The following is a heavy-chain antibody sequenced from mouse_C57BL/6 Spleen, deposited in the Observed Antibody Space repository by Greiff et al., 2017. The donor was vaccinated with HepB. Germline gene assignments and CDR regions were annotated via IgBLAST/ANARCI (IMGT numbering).Heavy chain of an antibody. CDR3: ARGYYGRSYDGFAY. Sequence: EVQLQQSGPVLVKPGASVKMSCKASGYTFTDYYMNWVKQSHGKSLEWIGVINPYNGGTSYNQKFKGKATLTVDKSSSTAYMELNSLTSEDSAVYYCARGYYGRSYDGFAYWGQGTLVTV. CDR1: GYTFTDYY. CDR2: INPYNGGT. V-gene: IGHV1-19*01. J-gene: IGHJ3*01. D-gene: IGHD1-1*01.